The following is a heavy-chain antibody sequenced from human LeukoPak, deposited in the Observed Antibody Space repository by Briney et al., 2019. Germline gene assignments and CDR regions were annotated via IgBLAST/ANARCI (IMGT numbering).Heavy chain of an antibody. CDR3: ARDNRSGWYYY. J-gene: IGHJ4*02. Sequence: PSETLSLTCTVSGGSISSGSYYWSWIRQPAGKGLEWIGSIYYSGSTYYNPSLKSRVTISVDTSKNQFSLKLSSVTAADTAVYYCARDNRSGWYYYWGQGTLVTVSS. V-gene: IGHV4-39*07. CDR1: GGSISSGSYY. D-gene: IGHD6-19*01. CDR2: IYYSGST.